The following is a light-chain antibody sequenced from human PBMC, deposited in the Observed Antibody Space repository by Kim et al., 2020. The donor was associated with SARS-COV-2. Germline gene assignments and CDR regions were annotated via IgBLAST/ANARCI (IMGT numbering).Light chain of an antibody. CDR3: QQYNNWPPIT. V-gene: IGKV3-15*01. Sequence: SQGERATLSCRASQSVSSNLAWYQQKPSQAPRLLIYGASTRATGIPARFSGSGSGTEFTLTISSLQSEDFAVYYCQQYNNWPPITFGQGTRLEIK. CDR1: QSVSSN. CDR2: GAS. J-gene: IGKJ5*01.